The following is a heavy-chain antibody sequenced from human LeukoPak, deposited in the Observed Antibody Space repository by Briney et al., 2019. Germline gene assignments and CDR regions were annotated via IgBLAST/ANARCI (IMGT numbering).Heavy chain of an antibody. V-gene: IGHV4-39*07. Sequence: SETLSLTCTVSGGSISSSSYYWGWIRQPPGTGLEWIESIYYSGSTYYNPSLKSRVTISVDTSKNQFSLKLSSVTAADTAVYYCARDGYARVSYYYYMDVGGKGTTVAVSS. CDR3: ARDGYARVSYYYYMDV. J-gene: IGHJ6*03. CDR1: GGSISSSSYY. D-gene: IGHD2-8*01. CDR2: IYYSGST.